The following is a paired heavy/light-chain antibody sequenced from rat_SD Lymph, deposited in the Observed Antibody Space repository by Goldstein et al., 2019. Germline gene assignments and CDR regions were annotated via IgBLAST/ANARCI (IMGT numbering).Light chain of an antibody. CDR3: QQHNEYPLT. CDR1: KSISKY. V-gene: IGKV16S1*01. J-gene: IGKJ5*01. Sequence: DVQMTQSPSNLAASPGESVSINCKASKSISKYLAWYQQKPGKANKLLIYSGSTLQSGTPSRFSGSGSGTDFTLTIRNLEPEDFGLYYCQQHNEYPLTFGSGTKLEIK. CDR2: SGS.
Heavy chain of an antibody. CDR1: GFIFSSFP. CDR2: ISSGGGGT. J-gene: IGHJ1*01. Sequence: EVQLVESGGGLVQPGRSLKLSCAASGFIFSSFPMAWVRQAPKKGLEWVASISSGGGGTYFADSVKDRFTISRDNAKSILYLQMDSLRSEDTASYYCARQEYTTDYFWKWYFDFWGPGIMVTVSS. CDR3: ARQEYTTDYFWKWYFDF. V-gene: IGHV5-25*01. D-gene: IGHD1-6*01.